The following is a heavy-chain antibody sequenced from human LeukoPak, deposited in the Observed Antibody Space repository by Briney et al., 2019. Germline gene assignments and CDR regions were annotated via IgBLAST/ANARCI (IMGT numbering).Heavy chain of an antibody. CDR2: VRYNGNDK. CDR3: AKESPSFDY. V-gene: IGHV3-30*02. Sequence: PGGSLRLSCAASGFTFSAYGMQWVRQAPGKGLEWVAFVRYNGNDKYYADSVKGRFTISRDNSKNTVYLQMNSLRAEDTAVYYCAKESPSFDYWGQGTLVTVSS. J-gene: IGHJ4*02. CDR1: GFTFSAYG.